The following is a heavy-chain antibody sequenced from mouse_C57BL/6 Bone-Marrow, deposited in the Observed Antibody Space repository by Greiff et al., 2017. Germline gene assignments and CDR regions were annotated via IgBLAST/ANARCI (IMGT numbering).Heavy chain of an antibody. CDR1: GYPFPSYW. J-gene: IGHJ2*01. CDR2: INPSSGYT. V-gene: IGHV1-7*01. Sequence: QVHVKQSGAELAKPGASVKLSCKASGYPFPSYWMHWVKQRPGQGLEWIGYINPSSGYTQYNQKFKDKATLTADKSSSTAYRQLSSLTYEDSAVYYCTRRVYYWGKGTTLTVSS. CDR3: TRRVYY.